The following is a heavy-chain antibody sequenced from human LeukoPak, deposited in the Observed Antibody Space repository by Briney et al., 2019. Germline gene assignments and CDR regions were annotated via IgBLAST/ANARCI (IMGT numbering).Heavy chain of an antibody. D-gene: IGHD5-18*01. CDR1: GFTFGTFG. V-gene: IGHV3-33*01. Sequence: GGSLRLSCATAGFTFGTFGIHWVRQTPGKGLEWAAAIQSDGSKQYYGDSVKGRFTISRDSSKNTVYLQMNSLRDEDTAVYYCARDVDTSSHSSQLDPWGQGTLVTVSS. J-gene: IGHJ5*02. CDR3: ARDVDTSSHSSQLDP. CDR2: IQSDGSKQ.